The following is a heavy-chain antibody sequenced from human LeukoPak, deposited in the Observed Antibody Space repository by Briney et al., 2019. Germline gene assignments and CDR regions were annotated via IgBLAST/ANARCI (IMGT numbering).Heavy chain of an antibody. CDR3: ARRPLGGDYFDY. V-gene: IGHV3-21*01. Sequence: PGGSLRLSCVASGFTFSGFEMNWVRQAPGKGLEWVSSISSSSSYIYYADSVKGRFTISRDNAKNSLYLQMNSLRAEDTAVYYCARRPLGGDYFDYWGQGTLVTVSS. CDR2: ISSSSSYI. D-gene: IGHD2-21*01. J-gene: IGHJ4*02. CDR1: GFTFSGFE.